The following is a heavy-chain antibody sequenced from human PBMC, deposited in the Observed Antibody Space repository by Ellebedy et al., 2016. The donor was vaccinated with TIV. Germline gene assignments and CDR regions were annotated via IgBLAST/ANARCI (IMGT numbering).Heavy chain of an antibody. Sequence: GESLKISXAASGFTVSSNYMSWVRQAPGKGLEWVANIKQDGSEKSYLDSVKGRLTISRDNAQNSLYLQMNSLRAEDTAVYYCARRSSVVEWLLLTNLYMDVWGKGTTVTVSS. CDR1: GFTVSSNY. D-gene: IGHD3-3*01. CDR3: ARRSSVVEWLLLTNLYMDV. V-gene: IGHV3-7*01. CDR2: IKQDGSEK. J-gene: IGHJ6*03.